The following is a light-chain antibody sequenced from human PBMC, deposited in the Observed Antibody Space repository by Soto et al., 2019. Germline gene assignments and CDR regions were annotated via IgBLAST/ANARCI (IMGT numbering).Light chain of an antibody. CDR1: SGDVGNYNL. J-gene: IGLJ1*01. CDR3: FSYVGRNIYV. Sequence: QSALTQPASVSGSPGQSITISCTGTSGDVGNYNLVSWYQQHPGKVPKLVIFDVSERPSGVSNRFSGSKSGNTASLTISGLQSEDEADYYCFSYVGRNIYVFGTGIKLTVL. CDR2: DVS. V-gene: IGLV2-23*02.